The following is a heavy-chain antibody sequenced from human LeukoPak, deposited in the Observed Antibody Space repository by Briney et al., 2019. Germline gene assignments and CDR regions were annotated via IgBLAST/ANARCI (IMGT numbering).Heavy chain of an antibody. CDR1: GFTFSSYS. Sequence: GGSLRLSCAASGFTFSSYSMNWVRQAPGKGLEWVSSISSSSSYIYYADSVKGRFTISRDNAKISLYLQTNSLRAEDTAVYYCARGSSGWSLRGYGMDVWGQGTTVTVSS. CDR2: ISSSSSYI. V-gene: IGHV3-21*01. CDR3: ARGSSGWSLRGYGMDV. D-gene: IGHD6-19*01. J-gene: IGHJ6*02.